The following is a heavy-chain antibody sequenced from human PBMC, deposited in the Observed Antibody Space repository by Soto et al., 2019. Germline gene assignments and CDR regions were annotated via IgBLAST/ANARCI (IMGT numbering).Heavy chain of an antibody. V-gene: IGHV3-64*01. Sequence: EVQLVESGGGLVQPGGSLRLSCAASGFTFSSYAMHWVRQALGKGLEYVSAISSNGGSTYYANSVKGRFTISRDNSKNTLYLQMGSLRAEDMAVYYCARQWLDSYYFDYWGQGTLVTVSS. CDR2: ISSNGGST. CDR3: ARQWLDSYYFDY. CDR1: GFTFSSYA. D-gene: IGHD6-19*01. J-gene: IGHJ4*02.